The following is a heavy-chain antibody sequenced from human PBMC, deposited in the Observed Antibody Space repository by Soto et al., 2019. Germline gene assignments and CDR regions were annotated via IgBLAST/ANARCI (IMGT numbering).Heavy chain of an antibody. V-gene: IGHV4-34*01. CDR1: GGSVNGYY. CDR2: ISHTGGT. Sequence: SETLSLTCAVYGGSVNGYYWNWIRQPPGKGLEWIGEISHTGGTHYNPSLKSRVTMSVDTSKNQFSLRLSSVTAADTAIYYCAARITVFGLLIPPFDPWGQGTQVTVSS. D-gene: IGHD3-3*01. J-gene: IGHJ5*02. CDR3: AARITVFGLLIPPFDP.